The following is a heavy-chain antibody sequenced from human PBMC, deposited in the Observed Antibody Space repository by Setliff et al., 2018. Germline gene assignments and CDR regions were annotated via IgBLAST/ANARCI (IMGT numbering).Heavy chain of an antibody. CDR1: GYNFGNYW. CDR3: SKAARYFDFWSGFPAVDS. D-gene: IGHD3-3*01. J-gene: IGHJ4*02. Sequence: GESLQISCKGFGYNFGNYWIAWVRQRPGKGLEWMGIIYPGDSDTRYSPSFQGQVTISGDKSISTAYLSWSSLKASDTAMYYCSKAARYFDFWSGFPAVDSWGQGTMVTVSS. V-gene: IGHV5-51*01. CDR2: IYPGDSDT.